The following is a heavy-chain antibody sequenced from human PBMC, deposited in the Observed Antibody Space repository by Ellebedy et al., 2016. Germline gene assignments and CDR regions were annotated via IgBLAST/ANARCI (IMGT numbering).Heavy chain of an antibody. J-gene: IGHJ4*02. CDR3: TTVYRYNSDSV. Sequence: GESLKISCAASGFTFSNAWMNWVRQAPGKGLEWVGRIKRKTDGGAADYAAPVKCRFTISRADSKNTLYLQMTSLKTEATAVYFFTTVYRYNSDSVWGQGTLVTVSS. CDR1: GFTFSNAW. CDR2: IKRKTDGGAA. V-gene: IGHV3-15*01. D-gene: IGHD1-1*01.